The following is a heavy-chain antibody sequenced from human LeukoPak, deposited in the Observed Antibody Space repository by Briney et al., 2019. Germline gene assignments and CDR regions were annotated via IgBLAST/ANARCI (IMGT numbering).Heavy chain of an antibody. D-gene: IGHD6-13*01. CDR3: ARDKAAAGLDY. J-gene: IGHJ4*02. CDR1: GGSISSYY. V-gene: IGHV4-59*12. CDR2: IYYSGST. Sequence: SETLSLTCTVSGGSISSYYWSWIRQPPGKGLEWIGYIYYSGSTYYNPSLKSRVTMSADTSKNQFSLKLNSVTAADTAVYYCARDKAAAGLDYWGQGTLVTVS.